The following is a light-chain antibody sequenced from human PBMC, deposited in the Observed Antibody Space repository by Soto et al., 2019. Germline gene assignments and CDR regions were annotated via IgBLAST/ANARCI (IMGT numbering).Light chain of an antibody. CDR2: GSS. Sequence: EVALTQSPGALSLSPGERVTLSCRASQSLRARYLAWYQQKPGQAPRLLVYGSSSRATGIPDRFSGTGSETDFTLIIRRLEPEDCAVYYCQQYGISPWTFGQGTKGEIK. CDR1: QSLRARY. J-gene: IGKJ1*01. CDR3: QQYGISPWT. V-gene: IGKV3-20*01.